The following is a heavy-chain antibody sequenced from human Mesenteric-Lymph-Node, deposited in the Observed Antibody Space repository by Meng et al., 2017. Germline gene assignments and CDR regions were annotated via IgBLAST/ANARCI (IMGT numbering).Heavy chain of an antibody. V-gene: IGHV3-23*01. CDR2: ISGSGGST. CDR1: GFTFSSYA. CDR3: ARDGYYYDSSGYYQYYFDY. D-gene: IGHD3-22*01. J-gene: IGHJ4*02. Sequence: GESLKISCAASGFTFSSYAMSWVRQAPGKGLEWVSAISGSGGSTYCADSVKGRFTISRDNSKNTLYLQMNSLRAEDTAVYYCARDGYYYDSSGYYQYYFDYWGQGTLVTVSS.